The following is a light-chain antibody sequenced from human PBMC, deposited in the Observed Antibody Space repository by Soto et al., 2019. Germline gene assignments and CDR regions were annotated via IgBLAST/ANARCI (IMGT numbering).Light chain of an antibody. V-gene: IGKV3-20*01. CDR1: QRVRSSY. J-gene: IGKJ4*01. Sequence: EIVLTQSPGTLSLSPGGRATLSYRASQRVRSSYLAWYQQRPGQAPRLLIFGASFRATGIPDRFSGSGSGTDFTLTISRLEPEDFAVYYCQHYGSPLTFGGGTKVDIK. CDR2: GAS. CDR3: QHYGSPLT.